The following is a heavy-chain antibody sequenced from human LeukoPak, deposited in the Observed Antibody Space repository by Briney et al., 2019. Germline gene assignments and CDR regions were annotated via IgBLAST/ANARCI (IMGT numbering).Heavy chain of an antibody. D-gene: IGHD6-13*01. CDR1: GASISDSDFF. CDR3: ARGAAAGTMLGY. V-gene: IGHV4-61*08. CDR2: IYYSGST. J-gene: IGHJ4*02. Sequence: PSETLSLTCTVSGASISDSDFFWAWVRQPPGKGLEWIGNIYYSGSTNYNPSLKSRVTISVDTSKNQFSLKLSSVTAADTAVYYCARGAAAGTMLGYWGQGTLVTVSS.